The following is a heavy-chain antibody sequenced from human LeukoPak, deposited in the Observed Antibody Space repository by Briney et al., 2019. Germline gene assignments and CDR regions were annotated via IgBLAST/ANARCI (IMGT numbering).Heavy chain of an antibody. Sequence: ASVKVSCKVPGYTLTELSMHWVRQAPGKGLEWMGGFDPEDGETIYAQKFQGRVTMTEDTSTDTAYMELSSLRSEDTAVYYCATVSSFWSGYYGWTIMDVWGQGTTVTVSS. D-gene: IGHD3-3*01. J-gene: IGHJ6*02. CDR2: FDPEDGET. CDR1: GYTLTELS. V-gene: IGHV1-24*01. CDR3: ATVSSFWSGYYGWTIMDV.